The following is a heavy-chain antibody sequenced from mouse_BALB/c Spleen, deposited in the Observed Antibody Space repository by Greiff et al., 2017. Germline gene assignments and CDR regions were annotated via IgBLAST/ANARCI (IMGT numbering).Heavy chain of an antibody. CDR1: GFTFSSYT. Sequence: EVKLVESGGGLVQPGGSLKLSCAASGFTFSSYTMSWVRQTPEKRLEWVAYISNGGGSTYYPDTVKGRFTISSDSAKNTLYLKRSSLKSEDTDMYDCGRLGGNYGFDYWGQGTLVTVSA. CDR2: ISNGGGST. V-gene: IGHV5-12-2*01. D-gene: IGHD2-1*01. CDR3: GRLGGNYGFDY. J-gene: IGHJ3*01.